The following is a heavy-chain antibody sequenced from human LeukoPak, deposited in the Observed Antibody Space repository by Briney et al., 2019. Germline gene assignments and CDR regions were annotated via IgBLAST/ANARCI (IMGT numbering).Heavy chain of an antibody. CDR2: INHSGST. D-gene: IGHD7-27*01. J-gene: IGHJ4*02. CDR3: ARGANWGSPFDY. Sequence: NPGGSLRLSCAASGFTFSAFSMNWVRQPPGKGLEWIGEINHSGSTNYNPSLKSRVTISVDTSKNQFSLKLSSVTAADTAVYYCARGANWGSPFDYWGQGTLVTVSS. CDR1: GFTFSAFS. V-gene: IGHV4-34*01.